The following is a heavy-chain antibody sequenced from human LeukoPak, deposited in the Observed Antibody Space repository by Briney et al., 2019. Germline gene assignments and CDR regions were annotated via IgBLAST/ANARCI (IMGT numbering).Heavy chain of an antibody. CDR2: IIPIFGTA. Sequence: SVKVSCKASGGTFSSYAISWVRQAPGQGLEWMGGIIPIFGTASYAQKFQGRVTITADEFTSTAYMELSSLRSEDTAVYYCARVGGYYTGGIIDYWGQGTLVTVSS. CDR3: ARVGGYYTGGIIDY. D-gene: IGHD3-3*01. J-gene: IGHJ4*02. CDR1: GGTFSSYA. V-gene: IGHV1-69*13.